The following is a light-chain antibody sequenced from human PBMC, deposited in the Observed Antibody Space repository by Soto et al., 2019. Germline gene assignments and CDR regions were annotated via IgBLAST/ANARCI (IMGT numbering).Light chain of an antibody. J-gene: IGKJ1*01. V-gene: IGKV1-27*01. CDR3: QKYDSAPT. CDR1: QSISSW. CDR2: SAS. Sequence: DIQMTQSPSTLSASVGDRVTITCRASQSISSWLAWYQQKPWKAPKLLIHSASTLQSGVPSRFSGSGSGTDFTLTISSLQPEDVASYYCQKYDSAPTFGPGTKVDIK.